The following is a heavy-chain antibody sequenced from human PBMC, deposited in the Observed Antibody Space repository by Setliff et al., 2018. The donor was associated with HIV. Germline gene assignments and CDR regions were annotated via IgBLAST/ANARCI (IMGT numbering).Heavy chain of an antibody. CDR2: IHHSGNT. Sequence: SETLSLTCAVSGYSISSGHYWGWIRQSPGKGLEWIASIHHSGNTYHNPSLKSRVTMSVDTSNNQVSLKLTSVTAADTAVYFCARVALAGMSARPFYFDYWGQGALVTVSS. J-gene: IGHJ4*02. D-gene: IGHD6-6*01. CDR1: GYSISSGHY. CDR3: ARVALAGMSARPFYFDY. V-gene: IGHV4-38-2*01.